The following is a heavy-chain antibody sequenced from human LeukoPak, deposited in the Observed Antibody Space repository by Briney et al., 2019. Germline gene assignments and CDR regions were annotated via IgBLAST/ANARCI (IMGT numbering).Heavy chain of an antibody. CDR1: GFTFSSYA. V-gene: IGHV3-30-3*01. J-gene: IGHJ5*02. D-gene: IGHD4-11*01. CDR2: ILYDGSNK. Sequence: GGSLRLSCAASGFTFSSYAMHWVRQAPGKGLEWVAVILYDGSNKYYADSVKGRFTISRDNSKNTLYLQLNTLKPEDTAVYYCARAPGGTTVPGWFDPWGQGTLVTVSS. CDR3: ARAPGGTTVPGWFDP.